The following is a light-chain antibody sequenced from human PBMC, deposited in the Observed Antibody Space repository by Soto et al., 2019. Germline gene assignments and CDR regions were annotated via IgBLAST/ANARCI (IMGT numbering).Light chain of an antibody. V-gene: IGKV1-12*01. J-gene: IGKJ3*01. CDR1: QAISRS. Sequence: DIQMTQSPSSVSASVGDRVTITCRASQAISRSLAWYQQKPGEAPKLLIYAASILQSGVPSRFSGSGSGTDFTLTITRLQPKDFASYYCQQSNSFPFTFGHGTKV. CDR3: QQSNSFPFT. CDR2: AAS.